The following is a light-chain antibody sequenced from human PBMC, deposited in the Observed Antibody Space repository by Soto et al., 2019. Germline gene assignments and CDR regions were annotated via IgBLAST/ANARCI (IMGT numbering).Light chain of an antibody. CDR2: GAS. V-gene: IGKV3-20*01. CDR3: QQYGRSPFT. Sequence: EIVLTQSPGTLSLSPVERATLSCMASQSVSSSYLAWYQQKPGQAPRLLIYGASSRATGIPGRFSGSGSGTDFTLTISRLEPEDFAVYYCQQYGRSPFTFGPGTKVDIK. J-gene: IGKJ3*01. CDR1: QSVSSSY.